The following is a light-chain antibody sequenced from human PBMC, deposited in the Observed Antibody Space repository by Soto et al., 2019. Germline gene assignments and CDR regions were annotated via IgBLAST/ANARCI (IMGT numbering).Light chain of an antibody. Sequence: IVLTQSPATLSLSPGERATLSCRASQSVSTSLAWYQQKPGQAPRLLIYDASNRATGIPARFSGSGSGTDFTLTISSLEPEDFAVYYCQQRTNWLTFGGGTKVEIK. J-gene: IGKJ4*01. CDR1: QSVSTS. CDR3: QQRTNWLT. V-gene: IGKV3-11*01. CDR2: DAS.